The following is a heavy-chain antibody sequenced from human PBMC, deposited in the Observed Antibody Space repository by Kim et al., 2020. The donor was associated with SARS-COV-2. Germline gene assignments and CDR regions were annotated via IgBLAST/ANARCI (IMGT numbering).Heavy chain of an antibody. Sequence: GGSLRLSCAASGFTFSLYAMTWVRQAPGKGLEWVSSISASGGTTYYADSVKGRFTISRDNSKNTLFLQMSSLRAEDTAIYYGAKARLYDDYRVGFDYWGPGTLVTVSS. V-gene: IGHV3-23*01. J-gene: IGHJ4*02. CDR3: AKARLYDDYRVGFDY. D-gene: IGHD4-4*01. CDR1: GFTFSLYA. CDR2: ISASGGTT.